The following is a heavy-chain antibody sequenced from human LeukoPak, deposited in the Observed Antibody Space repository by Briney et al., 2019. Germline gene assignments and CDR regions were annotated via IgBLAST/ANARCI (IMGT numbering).Heavy chain of an antibody. V-gene: IGHV4-39*01. CDR3: ASAGSYSVDY. J-gene: IGHJ4*02. D-gene: IGHD1-26*01. Sequence: SETLSLTCTVSGGSISSSSYYWGWIRPPQGKGLVWIVSTYYRGSSYYNPSHNSRVTTTVDTSKNQYSLKLSSVTAADTAVYCCASAGSYSVDYWGQGTLVTVSS. CDR2: TYYRGSS. CDR1: GGSISSSSYY.